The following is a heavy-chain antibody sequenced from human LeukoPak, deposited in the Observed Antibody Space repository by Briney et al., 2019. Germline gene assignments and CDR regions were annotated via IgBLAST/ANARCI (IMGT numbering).Heavy chain of an antibody. J-gene: IGHJ6*02. V-gene: IGHV4-30-4*01. Sequence: PSETLSLTCTVSGGSVSSSDYYWSWIRQPPGKGLEWIGYIYYSGSTYYNPSLKSRVTISVDTSENQFSLKLSSVTAADTAVYYCARERLTTSWATGYYYYYYGMDVWGQGTTVTVSS. CDR3: ARERLTTSWATGYYYYYYGMDV. D-gene: IGHD2-2*01. CDR1: GGSVSSSDYY. CDR2: IYYSGST.